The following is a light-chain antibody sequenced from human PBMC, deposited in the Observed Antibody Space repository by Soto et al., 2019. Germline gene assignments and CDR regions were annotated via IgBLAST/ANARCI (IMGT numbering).Light chain of an antibody. J-gene: IGLJ3*02. V-gene: IGLV2-11*01. Sequence: QSALTQPRSVSGSPGQSVTISCTGTSSDVGAYDRVSWYQHHPTKAPKLIIYDVTNRPSGVPYRFSGSKSGSTASLTISGLQAEDEADYYCCSHAGGSSWVFGGGTKLTVL. CDR3: CSHAGGSSWV. CDR2: DVT. CDR1: SSDVGAYDR.